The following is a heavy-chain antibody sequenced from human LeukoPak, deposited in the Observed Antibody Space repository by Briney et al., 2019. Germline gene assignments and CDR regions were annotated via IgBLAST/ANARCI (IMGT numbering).Heavy chain of an antibody. Sequence: GGSLRLSCAASGFTFSSYGMSWVRQAPGKGLEWVANIKQDGSEKYYVDSVKGRFTISRDNAKNSLYLQMNSLRAEDTAVYYCARWGYLVEFDYWGQGTLVTVSS. D-gene: IGHD2-15*01. V-gene: IGHV3-7*01. J-gene: IGHJ4*02. CDR3: ARWGYLVEFDY. CDR2: IKQDGSEK. CDR1: GFTFSSYG.